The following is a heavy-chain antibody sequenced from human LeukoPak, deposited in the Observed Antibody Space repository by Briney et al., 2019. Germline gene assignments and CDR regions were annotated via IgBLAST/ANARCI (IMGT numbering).Heavy chain of an antibody. V-gene: IGHV3-21*04. CDR2: ISTSSSYI. Sequence: GGSLRLSCAASGFTFSSYSMNWVRQAPGKGLEWVSSISTSSSYIYYADSVKGRFTISRDNAKNSLYLQMNSLRAEDTALYYCARVGYSSSWYRAFDIWGQGTMVTVSS. D-gene: IGHD6-13*01. CDR3: ARVGYSSSWYRAFDI. J-gene: IGHJ3*02. CDR1: GFTFSSYS.